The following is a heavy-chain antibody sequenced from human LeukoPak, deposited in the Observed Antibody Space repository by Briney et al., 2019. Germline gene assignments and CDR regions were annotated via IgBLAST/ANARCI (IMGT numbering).Heavy chain of an antibody. CDR3: AKHDVPQSSLGELTPWGVFDY. CDR1: AYTFTVYY. J-gene: IGHJ4*02. D-gene: IGHD3-16*01. Sequence: ASVTVSFTASAYTFTVYYIHRLRHAPGQGLERMGGISPKSGVTNSAQKFQGRVTMTRDTSGSTAYMELSSLRSDDTAVYYCAKHDVPQSSLGELTPWGVFDYWGQGALVTVSS. V-gene: IGHV1-2*02. CDR2: ISPKSGVT.